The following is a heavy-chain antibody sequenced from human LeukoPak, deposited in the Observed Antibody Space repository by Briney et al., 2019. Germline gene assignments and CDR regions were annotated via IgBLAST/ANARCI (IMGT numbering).Heavy chain of an antibody. Sequence: PSETLSLTCTVSGGSISSYYWSWIRQPPGKGLEWIGYIYYSGSTNYNPSRKSRVTISVDTPKNQCSLKLSSVTAADTAVYYCARLRPSTGTTWGFDYWGQGTLVTVSS. CDR3: ARLRPSTGTTWGFDY. D-gene: IGHD1-1*01. J-gene: IGHJ4*02. CDR1: GGSISSYY. CDR2: IYYSGST. V-gene: IGHV4-59*01.